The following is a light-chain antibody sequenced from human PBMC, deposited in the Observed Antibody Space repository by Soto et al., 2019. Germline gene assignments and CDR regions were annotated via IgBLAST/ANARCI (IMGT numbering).Light chain of an antibody. CDR3: AVWDDSLSGVV. CDR2: RNN. Sequence: QSVLTQSPSASGTPGQRVTISCSGSTSNIGSNDVCWYQQFPGTAPKLVIYRNNQRPSGVPDRFSGSKSGTSASLAIGGLRSEDEAHYECAVWDDSLSGVVFGGGTKLTVL. V-gene: IGLV1-47*01. CDR1: TSNIGSND. J-gene: IGLJ3*02.